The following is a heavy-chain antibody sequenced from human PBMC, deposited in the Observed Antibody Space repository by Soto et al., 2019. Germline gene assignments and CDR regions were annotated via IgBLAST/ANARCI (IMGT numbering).Heavy chain of an antibody. CDR3: ARGRPSTVAAGTRSPFYMDV. CDR1: GYTFTGYY. V-gene: IGHV1-2*04. CDR2: INPNSGGT. D-gene: IGHD6-13*01. J-gene: IGHJ6*03. Sequence: ASVKVSCKASGYTFTGYYMHWVRQAPGQGLEWMGWINPNSGGTNYAQKFQGWVTMTRDTSISTAYMELSRLRSDDTAVYYCARGRPSTVAAGTRSPFYMDVWGKGTTVTVSS.